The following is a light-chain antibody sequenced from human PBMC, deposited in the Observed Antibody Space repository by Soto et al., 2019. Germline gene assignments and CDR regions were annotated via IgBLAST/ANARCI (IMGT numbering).Light chain of an antibody. CDR2: GAS. CDR3: QQYDSSPWT. V-gene: IGKV3-20*01. Sequence: EIVLTQSPGTLSLSPGERATLSCRASQSVSSSYLAWYQQTPGQAPRLLIYGASSRATGIPDMFSGSGSGTDFTLTISRLEPEDFAAYYCQQYDSSPWTFGQGTKVEIK. J-gene: IGKJ1*01. CDR1: QSVSSSY.